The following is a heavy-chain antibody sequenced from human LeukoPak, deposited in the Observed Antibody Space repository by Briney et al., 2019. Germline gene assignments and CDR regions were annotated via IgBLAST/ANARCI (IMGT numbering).Heavy chain of an antibody. J-gene: IGHJ4*02. Sequence: SETLSLTCTVSGDSISSYYWSWIRQSPGKGLEWIGYIYTIGSTNYNPSLKSRVTISVDTSQNQFSLKLTSVTAADTAVYYCARWIQLWSTFNYWGQGTLVTVSA. CDR3: ARWIQLWSTFNY. CDR1: GDSISSYY. CDR2: IYTIGST. V-gene: IGHV4-4*08. D-gene: IGHD5-18*01.